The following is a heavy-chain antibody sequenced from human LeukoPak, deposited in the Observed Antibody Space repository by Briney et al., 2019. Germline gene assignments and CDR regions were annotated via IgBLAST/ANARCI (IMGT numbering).Heavy chain of an antibody. CDR1: GFTFSSYG. V-gene: IGHV3-74*01. CDR3: ARDLGQYYDTSDNWFDP. J-gene: IGHJ5*02. Sequence: GALRLSCAASGFTFSSYGMSWVRQAPGKGLEWVSRINSDGINTSYADSVKGRFTISRDNAKNTLNLQMNSLRAEDTAVYYCARDLGQYYDTSDNWFDPWGQGTLVTVSS. CDR2: INSDGINT. D-gene: IGHD3-22*01.